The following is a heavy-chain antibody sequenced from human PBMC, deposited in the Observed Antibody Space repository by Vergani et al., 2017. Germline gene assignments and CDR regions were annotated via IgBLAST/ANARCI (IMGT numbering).Heavy chain of an antibody. D-gene: IGHD2-2*01. Sequence: QVQLLQSGSELKKPGASVRISCEASGYTFTNYPLIWVRQAPGQGLEWVGWININSGATKVAQKFQGRITMGTDTSISTGYMELSSLRSDDTAVYYCARLASVVVPAARPLDLWGQGTLITVSS. CDR2: ININSGAT. V-gene: IGHV1-2*02. CDR1: GYTFTNYP. J-gene: IGHJ4*02. CDR3: ARLASVVVPAARPLDL.